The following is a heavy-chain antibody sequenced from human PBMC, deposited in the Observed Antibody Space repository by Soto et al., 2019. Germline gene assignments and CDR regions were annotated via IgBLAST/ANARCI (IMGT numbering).Heavy chain of an antibody. D-gene: IGHD3-3*01. CDR2: ISAYDGKT. V-gene: IGHV1-18*01. CDR1: GYTFNTYG. CDR3: ARDPHEFWTSYWFDP. J-gene: IGHJ5*02. Sequence: ASVKVSCKTSGYTFNTYGINWVRQAPGQGLELMGWISAYDGKTTYAEKFQGRVTLTTDASTSTAYMELRSLRSDDTAIYYCARDPHEFWTSYWFDPWGQGTPVSVSS.